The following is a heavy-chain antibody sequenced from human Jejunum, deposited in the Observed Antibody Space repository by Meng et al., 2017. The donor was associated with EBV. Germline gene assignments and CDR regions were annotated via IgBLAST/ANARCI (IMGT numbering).Heavy chain of an antibody. CDR3: AREIYYDRSGYPIWFDP. J-gene: IGHJ5*02. Sequence: QVQLVQSGSESKMLGXSVKVSFKASGYRFTSYPINWVRQDPGQRLEWMGWINTNTGSPTYAQGFTGRFVFSLDTSVNTAYVQISSLKAEDTAIYYCAREIYYDRSGYPIWFDPWGQGTLVTVSS. CDR1: GYRFTSYP. D-gene: IGHD3-22*01. V-gene: IGHV7-4-1*02. CDR2: INTNTGSP.